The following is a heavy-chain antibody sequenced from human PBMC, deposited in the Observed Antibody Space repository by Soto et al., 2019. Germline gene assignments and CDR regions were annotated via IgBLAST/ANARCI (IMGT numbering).Heavy chain of an antibody. CDR3: ARERAVAAAGKKPLDYYYYMDV. J-gene: IGHJ6*03. V-gene: IGHV3-7*01. CDR1: GFTFSSYW. D-gene: IGHD6-13*01. Sequence: GGSLRLSCAASGFTFSSYWMSWVRQAPGKGLEWVANIKQDGSEKYYVDSVKGRFTISRDNAKNSLYLQMNSLRAEDTAVYYCARERAVAAAGKKPLDYYYYMDVWGKGTTVTVSS. CDR2: IKQDGSEK.